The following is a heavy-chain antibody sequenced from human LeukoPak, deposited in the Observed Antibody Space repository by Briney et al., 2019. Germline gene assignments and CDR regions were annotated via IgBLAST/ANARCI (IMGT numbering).Heavy chain of an antibody. CDR3: ARGMSNSPYYFYYYMDV. J-gene: IGHJ6*03. D-gene: IGHD5-24*01. V-gene: IGHV7-4-1*02. Sequence: GASVKVSCKASGYTFSSYTMNWVRQAPGQGLEWVGCINTSTEKPTYAQGFAGRFVFSLDTSVSTAYLQISSLKAEDTAVYYCARGMSNSPYYFYYYMDVWGKGTTVTVSS. CDR1: GYTFSSYT. CDR2: INTSTEKP.